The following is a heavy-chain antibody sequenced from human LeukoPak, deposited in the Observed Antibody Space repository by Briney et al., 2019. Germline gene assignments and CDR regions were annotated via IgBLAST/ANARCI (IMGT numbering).Heavy chain of an antibody. J-gene: IGHJ3*02. D-gene: IGHD6-6*01. CDR1: GLTFSSSW. CDR3: AREYSSSSGRAFDI. V-gene: IGHV3-48*01. CDR2: ISTSGSTI. Sequence: GGSLRLSCAVSGLTFSSSWMDWVRQAPGKGLEWVSYISTSGSTIYNADSVRGRFTISRDNANNSLYLQTNSLSAEDTAVYYCAREYSSSSGRAFDIWGQGTMVTVSS.